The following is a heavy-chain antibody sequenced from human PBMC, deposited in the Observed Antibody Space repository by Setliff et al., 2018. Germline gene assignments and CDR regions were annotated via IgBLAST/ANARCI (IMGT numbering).Heavy chain of an antibody. CDR2: VYYSGAA. CDR3: ARGGTFRYFDY. D-gene: IGHD5-12*01. Sequence: SETLSLTCTVSGGSISYNYWSWIRQPAGKGLQWIGHVYYSGAANYNPSLKSRVTVSVDTSKNQFSLRLISVTAADTAVYYCARGGTFRYFDYWGQGTPVTVSS. CDR1: GGSISYNY. J-gene: IGHJ4*02. V-gene: IGHV4-59*01.